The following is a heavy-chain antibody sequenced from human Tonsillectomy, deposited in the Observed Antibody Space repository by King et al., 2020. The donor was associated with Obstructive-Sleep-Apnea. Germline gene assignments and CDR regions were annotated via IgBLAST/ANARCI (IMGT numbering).Heavy chain of an antibody. CDR1: GFTFSSYA. V-gene: IGHV3-30*14. D-gene: IGHD6-19*01. Sequence: HVQLVESGGGVVQPGRSLRLSCAASGFTFSSYAMHWVRQAPGKGLEWVAFISYDGNNKYYADSVKGRFTISRDSSKNTLYLQMNSLRAEDTAVYYCARGVNPQWLPRDWFDPWGQGTLVTVSS. CDR2: ISYDGNNK. J-gene: IGHJ5*02. CDR3: ARGVNPQWLPRDWFDP.